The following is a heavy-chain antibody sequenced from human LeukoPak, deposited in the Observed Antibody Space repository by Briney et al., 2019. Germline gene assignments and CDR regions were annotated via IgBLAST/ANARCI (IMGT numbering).Heavy chain of an antibody. J-gene: IGHJ4*02. CDR3: ARRPYSGYAYYFDY. CDR1: GGSISSSSFH. D-gene: IGHD5-12*01. Sequence: SETLSLTCTVSGGSISSSSFHWGWIRQPPGKGLEWIGNIYYSGSTYYNPSLKSRDTISVDTSKNQFSLKLSSMTAADTAVYYCARRPYSGYAYYFDYWGQGTLVTVSS. V-gene: IGHV4-39*01. CDR2: IYYSGST.